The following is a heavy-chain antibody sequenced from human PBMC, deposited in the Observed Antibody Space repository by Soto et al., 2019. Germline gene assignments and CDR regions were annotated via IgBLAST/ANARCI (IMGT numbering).Heavy chain of an antibody. D-gene: IGHD3-10*01. Sequence: GGSLRLSCAASGFTFSSYAMHWVRQAPGKGLEYVSAISSNGGSAYYANSVKGRFTISRDNSKNTLYLQMGSLRAEDMAVYYCARAPGYYGSGSYVVAFDIWGQGTMVTVSS. CDR1: GFTFSSYA. CDR2: ISSNGGSA. V-gene: IGHV3-64*01. CDR3: ARAPGYYGSGSYVVAFDI. J-gene: IGHJ3*02.